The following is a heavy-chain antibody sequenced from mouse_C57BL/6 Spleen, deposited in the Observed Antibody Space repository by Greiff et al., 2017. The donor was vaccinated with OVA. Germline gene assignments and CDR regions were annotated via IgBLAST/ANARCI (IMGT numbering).Heavy chain of an antibody. J-gene: IGHJ4*01. CDR2: INPGSGGT. V-gene: IGHV1-54*01. CDR3: ARSHYGSSYAMDY. Sequence: LVESGAELVRPGTSVKVSCKASGYAFTNYLIEWVKQRPGQGLEWIGVINPGSGGTNYNEKFKGKATLTADKSSSTAYMQLSSLTSEDSAVYFCARSHYGSSYAMDYWGQGTSVTVSS. CDR1: GYAFTNYL. D-gene: IGHD1-1*01.